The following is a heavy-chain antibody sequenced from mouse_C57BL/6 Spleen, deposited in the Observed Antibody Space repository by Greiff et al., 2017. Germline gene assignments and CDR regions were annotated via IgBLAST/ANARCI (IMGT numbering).Heavy chain of an antibody. Sequence: VQLKESGPGLAKPSQTLSLPCSVTGYSITSDYWNWIRKFPGNKLEYMGYISYSGSTYYNPSLNSRISITRDTSKNQYYLQLNSVTTEDTATYYCARYDGSLYWYFDVWGTGTTVTVSS. V-gene: IGHV3-8*01. J-gene: IGHJ1*03. CDR2: ISYSGST. CDR1: GYSITSDY. D-gene: IGHD2-3*01. CDR3: ARYDGSLYWYFDV.